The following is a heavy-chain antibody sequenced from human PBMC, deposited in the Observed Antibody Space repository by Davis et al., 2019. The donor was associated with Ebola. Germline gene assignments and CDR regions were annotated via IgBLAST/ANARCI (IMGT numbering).Heavy chain of an antibody. J-gene: IGHJ4*02. CDR1: GFTFSNYW. CDR3: ARRSSQALD. V-gene: IGHV3-7*01. CDR2: IKQDGSEK. D-gene: IGHD6-6*01. Sequence: GGSLRLSCAASGFTFSNYWMNWVRQAPGKGLEWVANIKQDGSEKYYVDSVKGRFTISRDNAKNSLYLQMNSLRAEDTAVYYCARRSSQALDWGQGTLVTVSS.